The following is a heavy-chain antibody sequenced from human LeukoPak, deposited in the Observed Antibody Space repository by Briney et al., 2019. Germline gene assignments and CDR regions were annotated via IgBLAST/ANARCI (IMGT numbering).Heavy chain of an antibody. Sequence: GASVKVSCKASGYTFTSYGISWVRQAPGQGLEWMGGIIPIFGTANYAQKFQGRVTITADESTSTAYMELSSLRSEDTAVYYCARSLSINYYYMDVWGKGTTVTVSS. V-gene: IGHV1-69*13. J-gene: IGHJ6*03. CDR1: GYTFTSYG. CDR3: ARSLSINYYYMDV. D-gene: IGHD3-10*01. CDR2: IIPIFGTA.